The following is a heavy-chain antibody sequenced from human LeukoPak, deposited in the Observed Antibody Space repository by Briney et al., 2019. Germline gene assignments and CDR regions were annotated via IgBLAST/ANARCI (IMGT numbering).Heavy chain of an antibody. Sequence: GGSLRLSCAASGFTFSSYSMNWVRQAPGKGLEWVSSISSSSSYIYYADSVKGRFTISRDNAKNSLYLQMNSLRAEDTAVYYCARDNDCFDAFDIWGQGTMVTVSS. J-gene: IGHJ3*02. V-gene: IGHV3-21*01. CDR3: ARDNDCFDAFDI. D-gene: IGHD2-21*02. CDR2: ISSSSSYI. CDR1: GFTFSSYS.